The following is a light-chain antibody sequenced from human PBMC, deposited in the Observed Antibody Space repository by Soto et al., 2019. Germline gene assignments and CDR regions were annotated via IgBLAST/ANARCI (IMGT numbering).Light chain of an antibody. CDR2: KTS. J-gene: IGKJ1*01. CDR3: QQYNSYWT. V-gene: IGKV1-5*03. Sequence: IQMTQSPSTLSASVRDRVTITCRASQSISSWLAWYRQRPGKAPKLLIYKTSSLQSGVPSRFSGSGSGTEFTLTISSLQPDDFATYYCQQYNSYWTFGQGTKVDI. CDR1: QSISSW.